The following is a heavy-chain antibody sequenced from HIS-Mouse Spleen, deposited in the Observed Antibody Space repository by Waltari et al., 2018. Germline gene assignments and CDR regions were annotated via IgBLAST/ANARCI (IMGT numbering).Heavy chain of an antibody. J-gene: IGHJ4*02. CDR1: GGSISSSSYY. CDR3: ARGRRYYGSGSYGSFDY. V-gene: IGHV4-39*07. Sequence: QLQLQESGPGLVKPSETLSLTCTVSGGSISSSSYYWGWIRQPPGKGLEWIGGIEYSGSTYYNPSLKSRVTISVDTSKNQFSRKLSSVTAADTAVYYCARGRRYYGSGSYGSFDYWGQGTLVTVSS. D-gene: IGHD3-10*01. CDR2: IEYSGST.